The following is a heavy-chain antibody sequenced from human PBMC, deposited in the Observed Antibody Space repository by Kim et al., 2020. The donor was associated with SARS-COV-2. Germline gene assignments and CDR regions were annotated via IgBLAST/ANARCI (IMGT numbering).Heavy chain of an antibody. D-gene: IGHD6-13*01. Sequence: SETLSLTCTVSGGSISSSSYYWGWIRQPPGKGLEWIGSIYYSGSTYYNPSLKSRVTISVDTSKNQFSLKLSSVTAADTAVYYCARLFGSSSWLGIDIWGQGTMVTVSS. V-gene: IGHV4-39*01. CDR3: ARLFGSSSWLGIDI. J-gene: IGHJ3*02. CDR2: IYYSGST. CDR1: GGSISSSSYY.